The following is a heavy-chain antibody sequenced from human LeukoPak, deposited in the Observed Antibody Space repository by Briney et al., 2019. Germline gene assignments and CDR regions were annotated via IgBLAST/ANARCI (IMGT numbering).Heavy chain of an antibody. CDR1: GFTFSRYA. CDR3: ARDRGYTSSCHDY. CDR2: LSYDGINK. D-gene: IGHD6-13*01. Sequence: GGSLRLSCAASGFTFSRYAMHWVRQAPDKGLEWVAVLSYDGINKYYTDSVKGRFTISRDNSKNTLYLQMNSLRTEDTAVYYCARDRGYTSSCHDYWGQGTLVTVSS. J-gene: IGHJ4*02. V-gene: IGHV3-30*04.